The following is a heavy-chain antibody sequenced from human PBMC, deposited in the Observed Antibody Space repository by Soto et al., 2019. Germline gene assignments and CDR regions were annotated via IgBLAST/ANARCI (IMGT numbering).Heavy chain of an antibody. CDR3: ANEYGGIYHDMYY. D-gene: IGHD1-26*01. V-gene: IGHV3-23*01. CDR2: ISGSGSTT. CDR1: GFTFSAYA. Sequence: EVHLLESGGGLVQPGGSLRLSCATSGFTFSAYAMSWVRQAPGRGLEWVSVISGSGSTTYYADSVKGRFIISRDNSKNTLYLQMSILRPDDTALYYCANEYGGIYHDMYYWGQGTLVTVS. J-gene: IGHJ4*02.